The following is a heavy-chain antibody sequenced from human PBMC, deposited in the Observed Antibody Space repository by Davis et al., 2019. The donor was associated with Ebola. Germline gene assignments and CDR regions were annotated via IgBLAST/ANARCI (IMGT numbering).Heavy chain of an antibody. CDR2: ISSNGGST. Sequence: PGGSLRLSCSASGFTFSSYAMHWVRQAPGKGLEYVSAISSNGGSTYYADSVKGRFTISRDNSKNTLYLQMSSLRAEDTAVYYCVKDTRYCTNGVCYPYFDYWGQGTLVTVSS. D-gene: IGHD2-8*01. CDR1: GFTFSSYA. J-gene: IGHJ4*02. CDR3: VKDTRYCTNGVCYPYFDY. V-gene: IGHV3-64D*08.